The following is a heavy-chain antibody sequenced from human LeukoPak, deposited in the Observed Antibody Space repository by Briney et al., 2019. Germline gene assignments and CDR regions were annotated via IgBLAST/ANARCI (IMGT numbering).Heavy chain of an antibody. CDR2: ISGSGGST. D-gene: IGHD1-26*01. Sequence: GGSLRLSCAASGFTFSSYWMHWVRQAPGKGLEWVSAISGSGGSTYYADSVKGRFTISRDNSKNTLYLQMNSLRAEDTAVYYCAKIEVGATRYFDYWGQGTLVTVSS. V-gene: IGHV3-23*01. CDR1: GFTFSSYW. CDR3: AKIEVGATRYFDY. J-gene: IGHJ4*02.